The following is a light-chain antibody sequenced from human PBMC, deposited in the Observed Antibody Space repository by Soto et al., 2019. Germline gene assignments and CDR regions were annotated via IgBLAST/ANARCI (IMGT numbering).Light chain of an antibody. CDR3: QQRSNWPAT. CDR2: DAS. Sequence: EILFTQSPTTLSFSPGERATPPCRASQGVSSYLAWYQQKPGKAPRLLIYDASNRATGIPARFSGSGSGTDFTLTISSLEPEDFAVYYCQQRSNWPATFGGGTKV. J-gene: IGKJ4*01. CDR1: QGVSSY. V-gene: IGKV3-11*01.